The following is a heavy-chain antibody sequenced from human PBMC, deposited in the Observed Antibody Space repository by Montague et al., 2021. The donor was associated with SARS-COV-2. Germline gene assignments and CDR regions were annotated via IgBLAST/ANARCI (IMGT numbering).Heavy chain of an antibody. CDR3: TRSGDGVYYGMNV. CDR2: LNIDGSRT. CDR1: GFTFSRYW. V-gene: IGHV3-74*03. Sequence: SLRLSCAASGFTFSRYWMHWVRQVPGKGLLLFSRLNIDGSRTTYADSLKDRFTISRDNAKNTLFLQINGLRADDTAVYYSTRSGDGVYYGMNVWGQGTTVNV. D-gene: IGHD2-21*02. J-gene: IGHJ6*02.